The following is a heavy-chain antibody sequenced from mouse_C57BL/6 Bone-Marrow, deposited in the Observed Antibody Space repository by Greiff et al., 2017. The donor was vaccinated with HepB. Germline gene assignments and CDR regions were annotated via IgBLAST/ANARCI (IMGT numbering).Heavy chain of an antibody. V-gene: IGHV5-17*01. CDR1: GFTFSDYG. CDR2: ISSGSSTI. CDR3: ARAYYSNYYYFDY. Sequence: DVHLVESGGGLVKPGGSLKLSCAASGFTFSDYGMHWVRQAPEKGLEWVAYISSGSSTIYYADTVKGRFTISRDNAKNTLFLQMTSLRSEDTAMYYCARAYYSNYYYFDYWGQGTTLTVSS. D-gene: IGHD2-5*01. J-gene: IGHJ2*01.